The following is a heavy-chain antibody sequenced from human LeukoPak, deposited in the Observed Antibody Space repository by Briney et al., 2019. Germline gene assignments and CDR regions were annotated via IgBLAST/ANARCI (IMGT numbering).Heavy chain of an antibody. CDR3: AKESIAVAGTGDAFDI. CDR2: ISSTSSTI. CDR1: GFTFSSYE. D-gene: IGHD6-19*01. V-gene: IGHV3-48*03. Sequence: GGSLRLSCAASGFTFSSYEMNWVRQAPGKGLEWVSYISSTSSTIYYADSVKGRFTISRDNSKNTLYLQMNSLRAEDTAVYYCAKESIAVAGTGDAFDIWGQGTMVTVSS. J-gene: IGHJ3*02.